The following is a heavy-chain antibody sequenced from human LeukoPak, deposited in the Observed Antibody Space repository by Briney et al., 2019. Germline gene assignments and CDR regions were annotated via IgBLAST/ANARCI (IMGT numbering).Heavy chain of an antibody. J-gene: IGHJ4*02. Sequence: GGSLRLSCAASGFIFSSYGMHWVRQAPGKGLEWVAFIRYGGFDKYYADSVKGRFTISRDNSKNTLYLHMNSLRAEDTAMYYCAKKGYYASGSYFDYWGQGTLVTVSP. V-gene: IGHV3-30*02. CDR1: GFIFSSYG. CDR2: IRYGGFDK. D-gene: IGHD3-10*01. CDR3: AKKGYYASGSYFDY.